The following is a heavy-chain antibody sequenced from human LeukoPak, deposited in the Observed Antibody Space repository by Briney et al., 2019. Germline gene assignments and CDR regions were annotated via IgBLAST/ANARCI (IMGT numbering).Heavy chain of an antibody. J-gene: IGHJ6*02. CDR1: GFTFSPYW. D-gene: IGHD2-15*01. CDR2: INGDGSST. CDR3: ARGAARGIVYYYGMDV. V-gene: IGHV3-74*01. Sequence: GGSLRLSCAASGFTFSPYWMHWVRQPPGKGLVWVSRINGDGSSTNYADSVKGRFTISRDNAKNTLYLQMNSLRAEDTAVYYCARGAARGIVYYYGMDVWGQGTTVTVSS.